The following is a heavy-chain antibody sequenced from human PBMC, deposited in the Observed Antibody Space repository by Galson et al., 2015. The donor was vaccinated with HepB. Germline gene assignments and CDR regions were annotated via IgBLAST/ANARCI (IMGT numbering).Heavy chain of an antibody. CDR2: ISYDGSNK. CDR3: AKFAGYDSDAFDI. J-gene: IGHJ3*02. D-gene: IGHD3-22*01. V-gene: IGHV3-30*18. CDR1: GFTFSSYG. Sequence: SLRLSCAASGFTFSSYGMHWVRQAPGKGLEWVAVISYDGSNKYYADSVKGRFTISRDNSKNTLFLQMNSLRVEDTAVYYCAKFAGYDSDAFDIWGQGTMVTVSS.